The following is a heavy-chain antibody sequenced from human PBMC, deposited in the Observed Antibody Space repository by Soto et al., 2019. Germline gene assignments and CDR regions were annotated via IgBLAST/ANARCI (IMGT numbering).Heavy chain of an antibody. CDR2: IYYSGST. Sequence: QLQLQESGPGLVKPSETLSLTCTVSGGSISSSSYYWGWIRQPPGKGLEWIGSIYYSGSTYYNPSLTSRVTISVDTPKNQFSLKLSSVTAADTAVYYCARQNGNRGWIDYWGQGTLVTVSS. J-gene: IGHJ4*02. D-gene: IGHD6-19*01. CDR1: GGSISSSSYY. CDR3: ARQNGNRGWIDY. V-gene: IGHV4-39*01.